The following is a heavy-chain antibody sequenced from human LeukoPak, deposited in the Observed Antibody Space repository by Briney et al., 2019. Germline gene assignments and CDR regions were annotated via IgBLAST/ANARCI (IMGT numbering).Heavy chain of an antibody. CDR3: ASFYYDSSGYYY. J-gene: IGHJ4*02. D-gene: IGHD3-22*01. CDR1: GGSISSSNW. Sequence: PSETLSLTCAASGGSISSSNWWSWVRQPPGKGLEWIGEIYHSGSTNYNPSLKSRVTISVDKSKNQFSLKLSSVTAADTAVYYCASFYYDSSGYYYWGQGTLVTVSS. V-gene: IGHV4-4*02. CDR2: IYHSGST.